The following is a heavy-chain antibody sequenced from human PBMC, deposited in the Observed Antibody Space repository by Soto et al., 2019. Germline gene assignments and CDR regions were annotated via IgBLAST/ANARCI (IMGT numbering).Heavy chain of an antibody. CDR1: GFKFDDYG. Sequence: PGGSLRLSCSASGFKFDDYGMHWVRQAPGKGPEWVAGINWNSGAIGYADSVRGRFTISRDNDKRMLYLQMNSLGREDTALYYCAKDVDYGDYSDLGLSHWGQGTLVTVSS. V-gene: IGHV3-9*01. D-gene: IGHD4-17*01. CDR2: INWNSGAI. J-gene: IGHJ4*02. CDR3: AKDVDYGDYSDLGLSH.